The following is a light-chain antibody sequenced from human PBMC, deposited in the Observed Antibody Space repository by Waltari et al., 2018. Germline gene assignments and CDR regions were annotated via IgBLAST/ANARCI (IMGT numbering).Light chain of an antibody. V-gene: IGKV3-15*01. CDR1: QLVSSI. J-gene: IGKJ4*01. CDR3: QQYNNWPLT. CDR2: GAS. Sequence: EIVMTQSPATVSVSPGERVTLSCRAGQLVSSILAWFQHKPGQTPRLLIYGASSRATGVPARFSGSGSGTDFTLTISSLQSEDFAVYYCQQYNNWPLTFGGGTKVEIK.